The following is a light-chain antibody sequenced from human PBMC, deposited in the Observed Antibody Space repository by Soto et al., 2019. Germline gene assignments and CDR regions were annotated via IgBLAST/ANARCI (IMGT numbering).Light chain of an antibody. Sequence: EIVMTQSPATLSVSPGERATLSCRASQSVNSNLAWYQQKRGQAPRLLIYEASSRATGIPARFSASGSGTEFTLTFSSLQSEDFAVYYCEQYNNWPLTFGGGTNVEIK. CDR2: EAS. J-gene: IGKJ4*01. CDR1: QSVNSN. CDR3: EQYNNWPLT. V-gene: IGKV3-15*01.